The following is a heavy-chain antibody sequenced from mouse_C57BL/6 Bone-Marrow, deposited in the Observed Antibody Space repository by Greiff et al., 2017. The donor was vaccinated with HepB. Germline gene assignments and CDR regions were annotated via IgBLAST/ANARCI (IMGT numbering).Heavy chain of an antibody. CDR1: GFNIKDDY. V-gene: IGHV14-4*01. J-gene: IGHJ2*01. CDR2: IDPENGDT. CDR3: TPGGFFDY. Sequence: EVQGVESGAELVRPGASVKLSCTASGFNIKDDYMHWVKQRPEQGLEWIGWIDPENGDTEYASKLPGKATITADTSSNTAYLQLSSLTSEDTAVYYCTPGGFFDYWGQGTTLTVSP.